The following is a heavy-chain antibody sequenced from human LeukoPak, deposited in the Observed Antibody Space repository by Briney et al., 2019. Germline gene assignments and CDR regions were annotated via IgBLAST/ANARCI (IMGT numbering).Heavy chain of an antibody. J-gene: IGHJ6*02. CDR1: GFTVSCYY. CDR3: ARDPGIAVALTGPRYYYGMDV. V-gene: IGHV3-53*01. CDR2: LSNGGST. D-gene: IGHD6-19*01. Sequence: GGSVSLFRGASGFTVSCYYVSWVRPARGGGRVWGSVLSNGGSTYYADSVKGRFTISRDNSKNTLYLQMNSLRAEDTAVYYCARDPGIAVALTGPRYYYGMDVWGQGTTVTVSS.